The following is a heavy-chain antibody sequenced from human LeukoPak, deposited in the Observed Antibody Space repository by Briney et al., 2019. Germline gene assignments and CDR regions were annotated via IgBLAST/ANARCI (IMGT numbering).Heavy chain of an antibody. CDR2: IKSRTDGGTT. Sequence: GGSLRLSCAASGFTFSKAWMSWVRQAPGKGLEWVGRIKSRTDGGTTDYAAPVKGRFTISRDDSRNTLSLQMNSLKTEDTAVYYCTTITMIREHEDYWGQGTLVTVSS. J-gene: IGHJ4*02. D-gene: IGHD3-10*01. CDR1: GFTFSKAW. CDR3: TTITMIREHEDY. V-gene: IGHV3-15*01.